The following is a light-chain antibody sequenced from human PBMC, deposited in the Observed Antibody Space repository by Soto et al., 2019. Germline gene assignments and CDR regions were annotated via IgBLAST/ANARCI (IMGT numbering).Light chain of an antibody. CDR3: SSYSSTSTPWV. Sequence: QSALTQPASVSGSPGQSITIFCTGTSSDVGAYKFVSWYRHHPGRAPQVMIYEVTNRPSGVSSRFSGSKSGNTASLTISGLQPEDEGDYYCSSYSSTSTPWVFGGGTQLTVL. CDR2: EVT. CDR1: SSDVGAYKF. V-gene: IGLV2-14*01. J-gene: IGLJ3*02.